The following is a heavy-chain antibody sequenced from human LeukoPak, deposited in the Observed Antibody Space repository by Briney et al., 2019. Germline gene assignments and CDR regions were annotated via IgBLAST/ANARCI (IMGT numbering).Heavy chain of an antibody. CDR3: ARDPRIVGMHYYCDY. CDR2: IIPNSGAT. CDR1: GYTFTDYN. D-gene: IGHD1-26*01. Sequence: ASVKVSCKASGYTFTDYNIHCVRQAPGQGLEWMGWIIPNSGATKFAQKFQGRVTMTSDTSISTAYMELSRLRSDDTAVYSCARDPRIVGMHYYCDYWGQGTLVTVSS. J-gene: IGHJ4*02. V-gene: IGHV1-2*02.